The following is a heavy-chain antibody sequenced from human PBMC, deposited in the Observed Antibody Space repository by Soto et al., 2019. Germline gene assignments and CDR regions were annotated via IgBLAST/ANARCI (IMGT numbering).Heavy chain of an antibody. CDR3: ARDIAAAGLDDRFDP. Sequence: QVQLQESGPGLVKPSETLSLTCTVSGGSISGYYWIWMRQPAGKGLEWIGRIYTSGTTHYSPSLKSRVTMSVDTSKTQFSMKLTSVTAANTAVYYCARDIAAAGLDDRFDPCGQGTLVTV. CDR1: GGSISGYY. D-gene: IGHD6-13*01. V-gene: IGHV4-4*07. CDR2: IYTSGTT. J-gene: IGHJ5*02.